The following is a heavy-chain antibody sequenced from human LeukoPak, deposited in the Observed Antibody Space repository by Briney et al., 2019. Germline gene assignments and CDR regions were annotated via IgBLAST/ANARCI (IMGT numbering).Heavy chain of an antibody. D-gene: IGHD3-10*01. V-gene: IGHV3-23*01. CDR2: IRGSGGST. J-gene: IGHJ4*02. CDR3: AKRGEDADYFDY. CDR1: GFTFSSYA. Sequence: GGSLRLSCAASGFTFSSYAMNWVRQAPGKGLEWVSAIRGSGGSTYYTDSVKGRSTISRDNSKNTLYLQMNSLKAEDTAVYYCAKRGEDADYFDYWGQGTLVTVSS.